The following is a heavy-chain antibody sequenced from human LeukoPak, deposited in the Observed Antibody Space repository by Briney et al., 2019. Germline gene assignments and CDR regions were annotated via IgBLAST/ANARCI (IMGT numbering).Heavy chain of an antibody. CDR1: GFTVSSNY. D-gene: IGHD6-19*01. CDR3: ARDPPARYSSGWYSY. V-gene: IGHV3-53*01. CDR2: IYSGGST. J-gene: IGHJ4*02. Sequence: GGSLRLSCAASGFTVSSNYMSWVRQAPGKGLEWVSVIYSGGSTYYADSVKGRFTISRYNSKNTLYLQMNSLRAEDTAVYYCARDPPARYSSGWYSYWGQGTLVTVSS.